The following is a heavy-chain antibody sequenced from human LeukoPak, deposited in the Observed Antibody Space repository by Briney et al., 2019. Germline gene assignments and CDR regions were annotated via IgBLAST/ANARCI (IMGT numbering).Heavy chain of an antibody. J-gene: IGHJ4*02. D-gene: IGHD3-22*01. CDR2: INANSGAT. Sequence: ASVKVSCKASGYTFTAYYIHWVRQAPGQGLEWMGWINANSGATNSAQNFQGRVTMTRDTSITTAYMELSSLRSDDAAIYYCASYSTTYYYDSSGYNAYVVDYWGQGTLVTVSS. V-gene: IGHV1-2*02. CDR1: GYTFTAYY. CDR3: ASYSTTYYYDSSGYNAYVVDY.